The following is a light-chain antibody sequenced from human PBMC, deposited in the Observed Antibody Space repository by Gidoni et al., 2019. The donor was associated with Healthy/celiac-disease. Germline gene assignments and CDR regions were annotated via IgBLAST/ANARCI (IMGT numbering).Light chain of an antibody. CDR2: GAS. CDR3: QQYNNWLGT. V-gene: IGKV3-15*01. CDR1: QSGSSN. Sequence: EIVMTQSPATLSVSPGERATLSCRASQSGSSNLAWYQQKPGQAPRLLIYGASTRATGIPARFRGSGSGTEFTLTISSLQSEDFAVYYCQQYNNWLGTFGQGTKVEIK. J-gene: IGKJ1*01.